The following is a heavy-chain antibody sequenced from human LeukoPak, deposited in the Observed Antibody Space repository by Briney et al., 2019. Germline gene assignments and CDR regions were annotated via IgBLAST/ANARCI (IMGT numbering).Heavy chain of an antibody. CDR1: GGSFSGCY. Sequence: SETLSLTCAVYGGSFSGCYWSWIRQPPGKGLEWIGEINHSGSTNYNPSLKSRVTISVDTSKNQFSLKLSSVTAADTAVYYCARALYGDYYGWFDPWGQGTLVTVSS. D-gene: IGHD4-17*01. V-gene: IGHV4-34*01. J-gene: IGHJ5*02. CDR2: INHSGST. CDR3: ARALYGDYYGWFDP.